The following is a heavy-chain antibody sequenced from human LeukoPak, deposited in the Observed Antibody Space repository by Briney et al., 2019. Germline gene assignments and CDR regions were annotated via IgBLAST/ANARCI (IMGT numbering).Heavy chain of an antibody. V-gene: IGHV4-59*01. CDR3: ATTWYYDSRGYLFDD. CDR2: IYGSGYT. D-gene: IGHD3-22*01. Sequence: SETLSLTCTVSGGSISGWYWSWIRQPPGKGLEWIGNIYGSGYTNYNPSLKSRVTMSIDTSKNQFSLSMTSVTAADTAVYFCATTWYYDSRGYLFDDWGHGTLVTVSS. CDR1: GGSISGWY. J-gene: IGHJ4*01.